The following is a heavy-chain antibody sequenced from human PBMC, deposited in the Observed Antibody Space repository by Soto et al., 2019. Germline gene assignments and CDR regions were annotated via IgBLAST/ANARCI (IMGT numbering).Heavy chain of an antibody. J-gene: IGHJ4*02. D-gene: IGHD4-17*01. CDR3: AKANTAHYYFDY. CDR2: INPSSGST. Sequence: ASVKVSCKASGYTFTNYYMHWVRQAPGQGLEWMGIINPSSGSTTYAQKFQGRVTMTRDTSTTTVYMELSSLRSEDTAIYYCAKANTAHYYFDYWGQGTLVTVSS. CDR1: GYTFTNYY. V-gene: IGHV1-46*01.